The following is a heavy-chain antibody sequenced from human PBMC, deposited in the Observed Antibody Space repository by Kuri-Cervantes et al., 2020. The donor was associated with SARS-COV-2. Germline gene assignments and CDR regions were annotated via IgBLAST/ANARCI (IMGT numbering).Heavy chain of an antibody. Sequence: GSLRLSCTVSGGSISSHYWSWIRQPPGKGLEWIGYIYYSGSTNYNPSLKSRVTISVDTSKNQFSLKLSSVTAADTAVYYCARRHIVVVPAASLPSDAFDIWGQGTMVTVSS. CDR1: GGSISSHY. CDR2: IYYSGST. J-gene: IGHJ3*02. V-gene: IGHV4-59*08. D-gene: IGHD2-2*01. CDR3: ARRHIVVVPAASLPSDAFDI.